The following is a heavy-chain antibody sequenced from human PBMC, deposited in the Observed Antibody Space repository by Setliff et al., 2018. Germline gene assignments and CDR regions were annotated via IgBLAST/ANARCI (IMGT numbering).Heavy chain of an antibody. Sequence: PGESLKISCKGSGYSFSNYWSWIRQPPGKGLEWVGLIGSKTYGGVAEYAASVKGRFTISRDDSKSIAYLQMNSLKTEDTAVYYCTIHIVVPTAWGQGTLVTVSS. D-gene: IGHD2-21*01. CDR3: TIHIVVPTA. J-gene: IGHJ5*02. CDR2: IGSKTYGGVA. CDR1: GYSFSNY. V-gene: IGHV3-49*02.